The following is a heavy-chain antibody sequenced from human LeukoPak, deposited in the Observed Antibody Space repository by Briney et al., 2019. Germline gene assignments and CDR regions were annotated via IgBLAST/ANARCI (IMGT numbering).Heavy chain of an antibody. V-gene: IGHV1-2*02. Sequence: ASVTVSCKASGYTFTGYYMHWVRQAPGQGLEWMGWINPNSGGTNYAQKFQGRVTMTRDTSISTAYMELSRLRSDDTAVYYCATPIARYDAFDIWGQGTMVTVSS. J-gene: IGHJ3*02. CDR3: ATPIARYDAFDI. D-gene: IGHD6-6*01. CDR2: INPNSGGT. CDR1: GYTFTGYY.